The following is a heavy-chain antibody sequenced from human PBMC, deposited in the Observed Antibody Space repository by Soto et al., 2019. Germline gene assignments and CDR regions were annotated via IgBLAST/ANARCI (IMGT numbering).Heavy chain of an antibody. J-gene: IGHJ3*02. CDR3: ASGYTARISSGIDAFDI. CDR2: INHSGST. V-gene: IGHV4-34*01. D-gene: IGHD2-2*02. Sequence: PSETLSLTCAVYGGSFSGYYWSWIRQPPGKGLEWIGEINHSGSTNYNSSLKSRVTISVDTSKNQFSLKLSSVTAADTAVYYCASGYTARISSGIDAFDIWGQGTMVTVSS. CDR1: GGSFSGYY.